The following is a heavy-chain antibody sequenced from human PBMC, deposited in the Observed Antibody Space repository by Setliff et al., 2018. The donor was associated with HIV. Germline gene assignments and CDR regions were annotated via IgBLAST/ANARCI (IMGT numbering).Heavy chain of an antibody. J-gene: IGHJ3*02. V-gene: IGHV4-59*08. CDR1: GGSISSYY. CDR3: ARHSPNVGVRGDAFDI. CDR2: IYYSGST. Sequence: SSETLSLTCTVSGGSISSYYWSWIRQPPGKGLEWIGYIYYSGSTNYNPSLKSRVTISVDTSKNQLSLRLSSVTAADTAVYYCARHSPNVGVRGDAFDIWGQGTVVTVS. D-gene: IGHD2-8*01.